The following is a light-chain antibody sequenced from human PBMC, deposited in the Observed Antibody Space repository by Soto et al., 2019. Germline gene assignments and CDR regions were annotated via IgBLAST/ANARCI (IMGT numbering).Light chain of an antibody. CDR1: QGIRNF. J-gene: IGKJ3*01. CDR2: AAS. CDR3: QKYSSVPV. Sequence: DIQMTQSPPSLSASVGDRVTITCRASQGIRNFVAWYQQKPGKAPKLLIYAASTLQSGVPSRFSGSGSGIDFTLTINSLQPEDVATYSCQKYSSVPVFGPGTKVEIK. V-gene: IGKV1-27*01.